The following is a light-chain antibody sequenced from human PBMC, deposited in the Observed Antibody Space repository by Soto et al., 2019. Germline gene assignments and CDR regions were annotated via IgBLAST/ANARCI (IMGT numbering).Light chain of an antibody. J-gene: IGKJ1*01. Sequence: AIQMTQSPSSLSASVGDRVTISCRASQDFRNALGWYQQKPGKTPKLLIFSAFSLQSGFPSTFSGSVSGTHLTTTIRIVQPEDFATYYCLQDFNYPWTFGQGTKVEIE. CDR2: SAF. V-gene: IGKV1-6*01. CDR3: LQDFNYPWT. CDR1: QDFRNA.